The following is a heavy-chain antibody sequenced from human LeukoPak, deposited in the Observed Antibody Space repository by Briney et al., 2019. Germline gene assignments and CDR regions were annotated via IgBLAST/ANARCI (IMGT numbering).Heavy chain of an antibody. V-gene: IGHV1-18*01. D-gene: IGHD6-6*01. CDR3: ARGHPYSSSSWFFDY. CDR2: ISAYNGNT. J-gene: IGHJ4*02. CDR1: GYTFTSYG. Sequence: APVKVSCKASGYTFTSYGISWVRQAPGQGLEWMGWISAYNGNTNYAQKLQGRVTMTTDTSTSTAYMELRSLRSDDTAVYYCARGHPYSSSSWFFDYWGQGTLVTVSS.